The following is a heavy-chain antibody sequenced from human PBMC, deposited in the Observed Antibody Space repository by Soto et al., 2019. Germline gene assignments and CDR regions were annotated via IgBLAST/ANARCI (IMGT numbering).Heavy chain of an antibody. CDR2: ISYDGSNK. CDR1: GFTFSSYG. V-gene: IGHV3-30*18. CDR3: AKGPKYYYDSSGNPEALPPVPHLGPLFDY. J-gene: IGHJ4*02. D-gene: IGHD3-22*01. Sequence: GGSLRLSCAASGFTFSSYGMHWVRQAPGKGLEWVAVISYDGSNKYYADSVKARFTISRDNSKNTLYLQMNSLRAEDTAGYYCAKGPKYYYDSSGNPEALPPVPHLGPLFDYWGQGTLVTVSS.